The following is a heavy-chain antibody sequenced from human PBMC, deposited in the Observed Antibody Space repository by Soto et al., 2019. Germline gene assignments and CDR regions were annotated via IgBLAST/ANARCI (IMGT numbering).Heavy chain of an antibody. CDR1: GFSFSNYN. CDR2: ITDSSDIV. D-gene: IGHD3-3*01. J-gene: IGHJ4*02. Sequence: AGGSLRLSCVASGFSFSNYNMNWVRQAPGKGLEWVSYITDSSDIVHYADSVRGRFTISRDNAESSLYLQMNSLRDEDTAVYFCARDFGHGYYLDYWGRGTLVTVSS. CDR3: ARDFGHGYYLDY. V-gene: IGHV3-48*02.